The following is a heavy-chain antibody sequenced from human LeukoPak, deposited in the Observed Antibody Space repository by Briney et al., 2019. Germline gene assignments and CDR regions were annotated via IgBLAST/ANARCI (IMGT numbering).Heavy chain of an antibody. CDR2: ISSSSSYI. Sequence: GGSLRLSCAASGFTFSSYSMNWVRQAPGKGLEWVSSISSSSSYIYYADSVKGRFTISRDNAKNSLYLQMNSLRAEDTAVYYCARVYYNGLAMSGAFDYWGQGTLVTVSS. CDR1: GFTFSSYS. J-gene: IGHJ4*02. CDR3: ARVYYNGLAMSGAFDY. V-gene: IGHV3-21*01. D-gene: IGHD3-10*01.